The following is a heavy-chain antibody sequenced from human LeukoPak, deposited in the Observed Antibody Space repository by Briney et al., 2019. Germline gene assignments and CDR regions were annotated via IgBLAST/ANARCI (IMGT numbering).Heavy chain of an antibody. CDR2: IIPIFGTA. CDR1: GGNFSSYA. V-gene: IGHV1-69*01. CDR3: ARDQNTMIVRGDY. J-gene: IGHJ4*02. Sequence: SVKVSCKASGGNFSSYAISWVRQAPGQGLGWMGGIIPIFGTANYAQKFQGRVTITADESTSTAYMELSSLRSEDTAVYYCARDQNTMIVRGDYWGQGTLVTVSS. D-gene: IGHD3-22*01.